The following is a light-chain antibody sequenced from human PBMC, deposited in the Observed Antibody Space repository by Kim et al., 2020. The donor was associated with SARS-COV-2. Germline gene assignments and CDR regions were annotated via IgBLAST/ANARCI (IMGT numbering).Light chain of an antibody. V-gene: IGLV3-21*04. CDR3: QAWDSISYHRV. CDR2: YDS. CDR1: NIGSKS. J-gene: IGLJ3*02. Sequence: SYELTQPPSVSVAPGKTARITCGGNNIGSKSVHWYQQKPGQAPVLVIYYDSDRPSGIPERFSGSNSGNTATLTISRVEAGDEADYYCQAWDSISYHRVFG.